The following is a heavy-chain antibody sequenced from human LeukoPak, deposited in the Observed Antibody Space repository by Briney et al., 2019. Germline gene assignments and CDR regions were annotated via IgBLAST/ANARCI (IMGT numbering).Heavy chain of an antibody. Sequence: ASVQVSCKASGYTFIANYLRWVRQAPGLGPEWLGWMHVGTGNTRYAPKFQGRVTLSRDTSINTAYMELSSLTSDDTAVYYCAREGSCDGGDCYSFDFWGQGTLVTVSS. D-gene: IGHD2-21*02. V-gene: IGHV1-2*02. CDR1: GYTFIANY. CDR2: MHVGTGNT. CDR3: AREGSCDGGDCYSFDF. J-gene: IGHJ4*02.